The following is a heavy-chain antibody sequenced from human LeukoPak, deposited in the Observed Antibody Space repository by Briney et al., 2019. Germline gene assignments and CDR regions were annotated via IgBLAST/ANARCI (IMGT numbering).Heavy chain of an antibody. V-gene: IGHV3-23*01. CDR2: ISGSGGST. CDR1: GFTFSSYS. D-gene: IGHD3-3*01. J-gene: IGHJ4*02. Sequence: PGGSLRLFCAASGFTFSSYSMNWVRQAPGKGLEWVSAISGSGGSTYYADSVKGRFTISRDNSKNTLYLQMNSLRAEDTAFYYCAKAELGVDTFFDYWGQGTLVTVSS. CDR3: AKAELGVDTFFDY.